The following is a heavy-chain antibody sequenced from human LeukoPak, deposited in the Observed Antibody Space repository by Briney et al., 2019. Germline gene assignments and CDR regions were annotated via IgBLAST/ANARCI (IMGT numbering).Heavy chain of an antibody. J-gene: IGHJ4*02. CDR1: GGSISSSSYY. Sequence: PSETLSLTCTVSGGSISSSSYYWGWIRQPPGEGLEWIGSIYYSGSTYYNPSLKSRVTISVDTSKNQFSLKLSSVTAADTAVYYCAREANYYDSSGSKRYYFDYWGQGTLVTVSS. D-gene: IGHD3-22*01. V-gene: IGHV4-39*07. CDR3: AREANYYDSSGSKRYYFDY. CDR2: IYYSGST.